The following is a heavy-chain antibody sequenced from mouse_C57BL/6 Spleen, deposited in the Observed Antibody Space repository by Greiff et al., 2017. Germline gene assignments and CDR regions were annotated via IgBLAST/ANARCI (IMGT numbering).Heavy chain of an antibody. Sequence: QVQLKESGPELVKPGASVKISCKASGYTFTDYYINWVKQRPGQGLEWIGWIYPGSGNTKYNEKFKGKATLTVDTSSSTAYMQLSSLTSEDSAVYVCARSHYYGSSYGYFDVWGTGTTVTVSS. CDR2: IYPGSGNT. CDR1: GYTFTDYY. V-gene: IGHV1-84*01. J-gene: IGHJ1*03. D-gene: IGHD1-1*01. CDR3: ARSHYYGSSYGYFDV.